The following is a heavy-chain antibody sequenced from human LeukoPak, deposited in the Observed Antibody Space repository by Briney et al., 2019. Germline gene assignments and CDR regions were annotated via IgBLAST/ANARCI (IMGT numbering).Heavy chain of an antibody. J-gene: IGHJ4*02. CDR1: GFTFXSYA. D-gene: IGHD3-22*01. Sequence: PXXSLRLSCAXXGFTFXSYAMSWVRQAPGKGLEWVSAISGSGGSTYYADSVKGRFTISRDNSKNTLYLQMNSLRAEDTAVYYCAKDIGYYYDSSGYWDYWGQGTLVTVSS. V-gene: IGHV3-23*01. CDR3: AKDIGYYYDSSGYWDY. CDR2: ISGSGGST.